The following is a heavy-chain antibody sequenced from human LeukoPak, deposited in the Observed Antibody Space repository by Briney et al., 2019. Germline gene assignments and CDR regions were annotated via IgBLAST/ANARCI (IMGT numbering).Heavy chain of an antibody. CDR1: DYSINSGYY. D-gene: IGHD4-11*01. V-gene: IGHV4-61*01. CDR3: ASYSNYWFDP. Sequence: SETLSLTCTVSDYSINSGYYWGWIRQPPGKGLEWIGYIFYSGSTKYNPSLKSRVSISIDTSKNQFSLKLSSVTAADTAVYYCASYSNYWFDPWGQGTLVTVSS. J-gene: IGHJ5*02. CDR2: IFYSGST.